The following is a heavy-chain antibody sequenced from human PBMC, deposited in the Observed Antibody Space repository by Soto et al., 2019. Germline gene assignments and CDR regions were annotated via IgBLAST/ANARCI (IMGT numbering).Heavy chain of an antibody. CDR2: ISGSGGST. D-gene: IGHD3-22*01. CDR3: AKDGLRITMIVVVITGYYFDY. J-gene: IGHJ4*02. V-gene: IGHV3-23*01. CDR1: GFTFSSYA. Sequence: VGSLRLSCAASGFTFSSYAMSWVRQAPGKGLEWVSAISGSGGSTYYADSVKGRFTISRDNSKNTLYLQMNSLRAEDTAVYYCAKDGLRITMIVVVITGYYFDYWGQGTLVTVSS.